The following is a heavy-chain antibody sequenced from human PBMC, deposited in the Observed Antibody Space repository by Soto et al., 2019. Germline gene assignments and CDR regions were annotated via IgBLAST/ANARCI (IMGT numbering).Heavy chain of an antibody. CDR3: AKGGYCISTSCFTGSGYYYGMDV. CDR1: GFTFSSYG. D-gene: IGHD2-2*02. Sequence: QVQLVESGGGVVQPGRSLRLSCAASGFTFSSYGKHWVRQAPGKGLEWVAVISYDGSNKYYADSVKGRFTISRDNSKNTLYLQMNSLRAEDTAVYYCAKGGYCISTSCFTGSGYYYGMDVW. V-gene: IGHV3-30*18. CDR2: ISYDGSNK. J-gene: IGHJ6*01.